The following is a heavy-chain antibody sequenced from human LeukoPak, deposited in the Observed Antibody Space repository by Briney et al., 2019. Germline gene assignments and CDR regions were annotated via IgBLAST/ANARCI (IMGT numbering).Heavy chain of an antibody. CDR3: ARHHRVDYYDSSGYFDY. J-gene: IGHJ4*02. CDR2: IYYSGST. Sequence: SETLSLTCTVSGGSISSSSYYWGWIRQPPGKGLEWIGSIYYSGSTYYNPSLKSRVTISVDTSKNQFSLKLSSVTAADTAAYYCARHHRVDYYDSSGYFDYWGQGTLVTVSS. CDR1: GGSISSSSYY. D-gene: IGHD3-22*01. V-gene: IGHV4-39*01.